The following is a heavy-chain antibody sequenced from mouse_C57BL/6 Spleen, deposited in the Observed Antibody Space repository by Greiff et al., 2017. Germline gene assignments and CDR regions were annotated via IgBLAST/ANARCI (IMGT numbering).Heavy chain of an antibody. CDR1: GYTFTSYW. J-gene: IGHJ4*01. CDR3: ARNYYGNSNHYYAMDY. D-gene: IGHD1-1*01. CDR2: INPSSGYT. V-gene: IGHV1-7*01. Sequence: QVQLQQPGAELVKPGASVTLSCKASGYTFTSYWMHWVKQRPGQGLEWIGHINPSSGYTKYNQKFKDKATLTADKSSSTAYMQLSSLTYEDSAGYYWARNYYGNSNHYYAMDYWGQGTSVTVSS.